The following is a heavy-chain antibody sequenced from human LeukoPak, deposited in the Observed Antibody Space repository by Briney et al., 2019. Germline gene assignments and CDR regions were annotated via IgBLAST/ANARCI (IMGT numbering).Heavy chain of an antibody. J-gene: IGHJ4*02. V-gene: IGHV4-34*01. CDR3: ARGSVLTGYASFDY. CDR1: GGSFSGYY. Sequence: SETLSLTCAVYGGSFSGYYWSWIRQPPGKGLEWIGEINHSGSTNYNPSLKSRVTISVDTSNNRFSLKLTSVTAADTAVYYCARGSVLTGYASFDYWGQGALVTVSS. CDR2: INHSGST. D-gene: IGHD2-2*01.